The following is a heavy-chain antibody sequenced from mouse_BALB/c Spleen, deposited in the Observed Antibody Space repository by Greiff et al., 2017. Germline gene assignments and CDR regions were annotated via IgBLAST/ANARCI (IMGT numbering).Heavy chain of an antibody. CDR2: ISSGGSYT. V-gene: IGHV5-6*01. CDR1: GFTFSSYG. CDR3: ARHRAY. Sequence: EVQVVESGGDLVKPGGSLKLSCAASGFTFSSYGMSWVRQTPDKRLEWVATISSGGSYTYYPDSVKGRFTISRDNAKNTLYLQMSSLKSEDTAMYYCARHRAYWGQGTLVTVSA. J-gene: IGHJ3*01.